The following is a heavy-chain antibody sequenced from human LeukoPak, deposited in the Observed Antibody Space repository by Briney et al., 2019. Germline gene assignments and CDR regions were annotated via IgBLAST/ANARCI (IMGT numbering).Heavy chain of an antibody. CDR2: INPSGGST. J-gene: IGHJ4*02. CDR1: GYSFTSYG. CDR3: ARDYYDSSGYYHGGH. Sequence: GASVKVSCKASGYSFTSYGIHWVRQAPGQGLEWMGIINPSGGSTTYAQKFQGRVTMTRDTSTSTVYMELSSLRSEDTAVYYCARDYYDSSGYYHGGHWGQGTLVTVSS. V-gene: IGHV1-46*01. D-gene: IGHD3-22*01.